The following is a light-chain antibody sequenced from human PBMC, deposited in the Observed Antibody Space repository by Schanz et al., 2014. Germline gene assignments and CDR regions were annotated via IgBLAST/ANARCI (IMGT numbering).Light chain of an antibody. Sequence: EIVLTQSPGTLSLSPGERATLSCRASQTVSSSYLAWYQQRPGQAPRPLIYDVSTRANGIPARFSGSGSGTDFTLTINSLEPEDFAVYYCQQRSNWPLTFGGGTKVEIK. V-gene: IGKV3D-20*02. CDR3: QQRSNWPLT. J-gene: IGKJ4*01. CDR1: QTVSSSY. CDR2: DVS.